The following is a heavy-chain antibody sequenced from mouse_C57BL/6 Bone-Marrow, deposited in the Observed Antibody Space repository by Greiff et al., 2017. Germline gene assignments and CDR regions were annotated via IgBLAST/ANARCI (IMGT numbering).Heavy chain of an antibody. CDR1: GFNIKNTY. Sequence: EVQLQQSVAELVRPGASVKLSCTASGFNIKNTYMHWVKQRPEQGLEWIGRIAPATGNSKYAPKFPGKATITADTSSITAYLQLSSLTAEHTAIYYCAREPHWDGFAYWGQGTLVTVSA. CDR2: IAPATGNS. J-gene: IGHJ3*01. D-gene: IGHD4-1*01. CDR3: AREPHWDGFAY. V-gene: IGHV14-3*01.